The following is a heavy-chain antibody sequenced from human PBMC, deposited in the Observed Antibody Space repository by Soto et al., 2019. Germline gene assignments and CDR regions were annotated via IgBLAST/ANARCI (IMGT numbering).Heavy chain of an antibody. V-gene: IGHV3-23*01. Sequence: EVRLLESGGGLVQPGGSLRLSCAASGFTFSVYAMSWVRQPPGRGLEWVSGISGSGDSTHYADSVKGRFPVSSDTSKSMLYLQTNSLRAEDTAIYLSAKALCGGFTYWGQGALVTVSS. CDR2: ISGSGDST. D-gene: IGHD2-21*01. CDR3: AKALCGGFTY. J-gene: IGHJ4*02. CDR1: GFTFSVYA.